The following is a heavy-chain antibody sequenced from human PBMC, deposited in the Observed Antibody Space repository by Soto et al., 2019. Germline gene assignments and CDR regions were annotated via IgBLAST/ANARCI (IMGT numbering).Heavy chain of an antibody. CDR1: GFTFSSYG. CDR3: AKDRYDSSGYPDY. Sequence: QVQLVESGGGVVQPGWSLRLSCAASGFTFSSYGMHWVRQAPGKGLEWVAVISYDGSNKYYADSVKGRFTISRDNSKNTLDLQMNSLRAEDTAVYYGAKDRYDSSGYPDYCGQGTLVTVSS. D-gene: IGHD3-22*01. J-gene: IGHJ4*02. CDR2: ISYDGSNK. V-gene: IGHV3-30*18.